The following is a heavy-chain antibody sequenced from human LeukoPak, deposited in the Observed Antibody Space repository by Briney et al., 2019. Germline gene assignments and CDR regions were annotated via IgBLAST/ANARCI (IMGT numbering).Heavy chain of an antibody. CDR1: GFTFSSYA. V-gene: IGHV3-23*01. CDR3: AKDEIEDSSGWYYFDY. D-gene: IGHD6-19*01. CDR2: ISGSGGST. Sequence: GGSLRLSCAASGFTFSSYAMSWVRQAPGKGLEWVSAISGSGGSTYYADSVKGRFTISRDNSKNTLYLQMNGLRAEDTAVYYCAKDEIEDSSGWYYFDYWGQGTLVTVFS. J-gene: IGHJ4*02.